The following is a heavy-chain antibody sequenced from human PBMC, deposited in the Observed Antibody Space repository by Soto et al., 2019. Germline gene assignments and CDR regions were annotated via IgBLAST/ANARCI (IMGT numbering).Heavy chain of an antibody. CDR2: ISGSGGST. V-gene: IGHV3-23*01. CDR1: GFTFSNYA. CDR3: ANQMYYDFWSGYYEDWFDP. J-gene: IGHJ5*02. Sequence: EVQLLESGGGLVQPGGSLRLSCAASGFTFSNYAMSWVRQAPGKGLEWVSAISGSGGSTSYADSVKGRFTISRDNSKNTLYLQMNSLRAEDTAIYYCANQMYYDFWSGYYEDWFDPWGQGTLVTVSS. D-gene: IGHD3-3*01.